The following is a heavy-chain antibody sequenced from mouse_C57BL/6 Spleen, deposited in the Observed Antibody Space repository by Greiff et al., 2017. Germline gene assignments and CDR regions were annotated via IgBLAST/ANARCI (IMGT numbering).Heavy chain of an antibody. J-gene: IGHJ3*01. CDR2: IWSDGST. CDR3: ARPPIYDGYLFAY. Sequence: QVQLKESGPGLVAPSQSLSITCTVSGFSLTSYGVHWVRQPPGKGLEWLVVIWSDGSTTYNSALKSRLSISKDNSKSQVFLKMNSLQTDDTAMYYCARPPIYDGYLFAYWGQGTLVTVSA. D-gene: IGHD2-3*01. V-gene: IGHV2-6*03. CDR1: GFSLTSYG.